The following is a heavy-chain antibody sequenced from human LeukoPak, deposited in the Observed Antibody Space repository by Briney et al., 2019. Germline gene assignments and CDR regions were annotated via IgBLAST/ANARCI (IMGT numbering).Heavy chain of an antibody. CDR3: AKGGIAVAGTSYYYYMDV. CDR2: IRYDGSNK. J-gene: IGHJ6*03. Sequence: PGGSLRLSCAASGFIFSSYGMHWVRQAPGKGLEWVAFIRYDGSNKYYADSVKGRFTISRDNSKNTLYLQMNSLRAEDAAVYYCAKGGIAVAGTSYYYYMDVWGKGTTVTISS. V-gene: IGHV3-30*02. D-gene: IGHD6-19*01. CDR1: GFIFSSYG.